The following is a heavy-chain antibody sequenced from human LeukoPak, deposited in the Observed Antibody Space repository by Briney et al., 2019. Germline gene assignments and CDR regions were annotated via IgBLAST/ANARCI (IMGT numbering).Heavy chain of an antibody. V-gene: IGHV1-18*01. CDR2: ISAYNGNT. Sequence: ASVKVSCKASGYTFTSYGISWVRRAPGQGLEWMGWISAYNGNTNYAQKLQGRVTMTTDTSTSTAYMELRSLRSDDTAVYYCARVHRYYYYXYMDXWGKGTTVTV. J-gene: IGHJ6*03. CDR1: GYTFTSYG. CDR3: ARVHRYYYYXYMDX.